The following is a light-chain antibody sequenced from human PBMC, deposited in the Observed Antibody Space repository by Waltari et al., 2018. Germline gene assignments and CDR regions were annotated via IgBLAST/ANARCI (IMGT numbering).Light chain of an antibody. Sequence: QSALTQPASVSGSPGQSITISCTGTSSDVGAYNSVSWYQQHPGKAPKLIIYDVSQRPSGVSNRFSASKSGNTASLTISGLQAEDEADYYCNSYTTSSTFLFGGGTKLTVL. V-gene: IGLV2-14*03. CDR1: SSDVGAYNS. J-gene: IGLJ2*01. CDR2: DVS. CDR3: NSYTTSSTFL.